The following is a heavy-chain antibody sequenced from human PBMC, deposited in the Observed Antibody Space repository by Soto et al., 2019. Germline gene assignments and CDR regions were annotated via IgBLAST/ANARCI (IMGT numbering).Heavy chain of an antibody. D-gene: IGHD7-27*01. V-gene: IGHV1-69*06. J-gene: IGHJ4*02. CDR2: LIPLFGTT. Sequence: QVQLVQSGAEVKKPGSSVKVSCEASGGTFSGHAISWVRQAPGQGPEWMGGLIPLFGTTQHSQNFQDRLTITADKSTSTAYMERTSLRFEDTAIYYCARGPNWGYRLDSWGQGTLVTASS. CDR1: GGTFSGHA. CDR3: ARGPNWGYRLDS.